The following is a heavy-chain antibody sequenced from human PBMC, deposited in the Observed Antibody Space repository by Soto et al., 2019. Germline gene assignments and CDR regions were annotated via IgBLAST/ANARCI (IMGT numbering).Heavy chain of an antibody. CDR2: INHSGST. V-gene: IGHV4-34*01. J-gene: IGHJ5*02. Sequence: PSETLSLTCAVYGGSFSGYYWSWIRQPPGKGLEWIGEINHSGSTNYNPSLKSRVTISVDTSKNQFSLKLSSVTAADTAVYYCARSDYCSGGSCPFDPWGQGTLVTVSS. CDR3: ARSDYCSGGSCPFDP. D-gene: IGHD2-15*01. CDR1: GGSFSGYY.